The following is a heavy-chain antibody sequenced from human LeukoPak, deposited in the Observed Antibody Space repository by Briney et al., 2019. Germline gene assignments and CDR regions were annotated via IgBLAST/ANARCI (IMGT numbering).Heavy chain of an antibody. CDR2: ISSSGSTI. D-gene: IGHD3-9*01. V-gene: IGHV3-48*03. CDR3: ARRELRYFDWLRAFDI. CDR1: GFTFSSYE. J-gene: IGHJ3*02. Sequence: PGGSLRLSCAASGFTFSSYEMNWVRQAPGKGLEWVSYISSSGSTIYYADSVKGRFTISRDNAKNSLYLQMNSLRAEDTAVYYCARRELRYFDWLRAFDIWGQGTVVTVSS.